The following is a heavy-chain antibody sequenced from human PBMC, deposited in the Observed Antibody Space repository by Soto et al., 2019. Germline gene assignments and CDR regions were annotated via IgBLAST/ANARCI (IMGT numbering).Heavy chain of an antibody. V-gene: IGHV3-7*01. J-gene: IGHJ4*02. CDR1: GFTFSSYW. CDR2: IKQDGSEK. CDR3: ARDGPRIVTTLRFDY. Sequence: GGSMRLSCAASGFTFSSYWMSWVRQDPGKGLEWVANIKQDGSEKYYVDSVKGRFTISRDNTKNTLYLQMNSLRAEDTAVYYCARDGPRIVTTLRFDYWGQGTLVTVSS. D-gene: IGHD4-4*01.